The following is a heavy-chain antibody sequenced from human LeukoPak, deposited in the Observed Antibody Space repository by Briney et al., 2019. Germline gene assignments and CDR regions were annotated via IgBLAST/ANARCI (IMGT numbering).Heavy chain of an antibody. CDR3: AGAGRGFRGYAHFDY. D-gene: IGHD5-12*01. J-gene: IGHJ4*02. CDR2: IYSSGTT. CDR1: DGSISSGDYY. Sequence: PSQTLSLTCTVSDGSISSGDYYWSWIRQPPGKGLEWIGYIYSSGTTYYNPSLRSRVTMSVDTSKNQFSLKLSSVTAADTAVYFCAGAGRGFRGYAHFDYWGQGTLVTVSS. V-gene: IGHV4-30-4*08.